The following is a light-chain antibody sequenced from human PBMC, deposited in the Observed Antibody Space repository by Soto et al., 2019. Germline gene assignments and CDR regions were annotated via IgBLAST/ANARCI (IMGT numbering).Light chain of an antibody. CDR3: CSYAGSSWV. Sequence: QSALTQPRSVSGSPGQSVTISCTGTSSDVGDNNFVSWYQHHPGRAPKLMIYDVTKRPSGVPDRFSGSKSGNTASLTISGLQAEDEADYCCCSYAGSSWVFGGGTKLTVL. CDR2: DVT. V-gene: IGLV2-11*01. J-gene: IGLJ3*02. CDR1: SSDVGDNNF.